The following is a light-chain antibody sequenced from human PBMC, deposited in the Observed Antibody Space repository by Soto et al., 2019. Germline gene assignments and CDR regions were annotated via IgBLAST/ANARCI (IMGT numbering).Light chain of an antibody. CDR3: QHYRCYSST. J-gene: IGKJ1*01. CDR1: QTIDTW. V-gene: IGKV1-5*03. Sequence: DIQMTQSPYTLSASIGDGVTNTCRARQTIDTWLAWYQQKPGHAPKPLIYKASSLQTGVPSRFSGSGSGTEFTLAISSRQPDDFATYYCQHYRCYSSTFGQGPKVEVK. CDR2: KAS.